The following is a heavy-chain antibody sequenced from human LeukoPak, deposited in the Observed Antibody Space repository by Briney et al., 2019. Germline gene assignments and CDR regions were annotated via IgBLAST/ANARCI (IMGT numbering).Heavy chain of an antibody. CDR3: ARYCSGGSCYSVADAFDI. CDR2: ISWNSGSI. Sequence: GGSLRLSCAASGFTFSSYWMSWVRQAPGKGLEWVSGISWNSGSIGYADSVKGRFTISRDNAKNSLYLQMNSLRAEDTALYYCARYCSGGSCYSVADAFDIWGQGTMVTVSS. D-gene: IGHD2-15*01. CDR1: GFTFSSYW. J-gene: IGHJ3*02. V-gene: IGHV3-9*01.